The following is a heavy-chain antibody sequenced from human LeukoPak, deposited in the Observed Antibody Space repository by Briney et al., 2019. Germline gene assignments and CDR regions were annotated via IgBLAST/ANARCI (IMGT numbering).Heavy chain of an antibody. D-gene: IGHD4-17*01. CDR1: GFTFSSYG. J-gene: IGHJ4*02. CDR2: IRYVGSDK. CDR3: ARENDYALDY. Sequence: AGSLTLSCAASGFTFSSYGMHWVRQAPGQGLEWMAVIRYVGSDKYYADSVKGRFTISRDNSQNTMYLQMNSLRAEDTAVYYCARENDYALDYWGQGTLVTVSS. V-gene: IGHV3-33*08.